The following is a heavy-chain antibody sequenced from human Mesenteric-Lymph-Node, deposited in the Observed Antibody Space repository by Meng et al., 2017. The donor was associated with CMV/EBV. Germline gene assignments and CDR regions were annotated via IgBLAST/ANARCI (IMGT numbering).Heavy chain of an antibody. D-gene: IGHD1-26*01. CDR1: DFTLNGAW. Sequence: EVQLVESGGGLVKPGGSLRLSCVASDFTLNGAWMNWVRQAPGKGLEWVGRVKSASAGGAADAAATVKGRFTVSRDDSRKTVHLQMDNLKIEDTAVYYCTTGWDQYFDFWGQGALVTVSS. J-gene: IGHJ4*02. V-gene: IGHV3-15*07. CDR3: TTGWDQYFDF. CDR2: VKSASAGGAA.